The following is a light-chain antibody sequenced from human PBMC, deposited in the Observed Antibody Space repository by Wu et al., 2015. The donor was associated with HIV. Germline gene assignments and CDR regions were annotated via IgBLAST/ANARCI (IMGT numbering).Light chain of an antibody. J-gene: IGKJ4*01. CDR3: QQYSSSPVT. CDR1: QSVSSN. Sequence: EIVMTQSPATLSVSPGERATLSCRASQSVSSNLAWYQQKPGQAPRLLIYGASSRATGTPDRFSGSGSGTDFTLTISGLEPEDVAMYYCQQYSSSPVTFGGGTKVEIK. CDR2: GAS. V-gene: IGKV3-20*01.